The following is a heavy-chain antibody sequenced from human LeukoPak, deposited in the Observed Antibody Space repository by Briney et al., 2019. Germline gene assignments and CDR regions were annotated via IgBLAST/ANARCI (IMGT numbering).Heavy chain of an antibody. V-gene: IGHV3-23*01. CDR3: AALPTGYQNFDY. CDR2: NSGRGVST. CDR1: GFTFSSYG. Sequence: GGSVRLSCTASGFTFSSYGMSWVRQAPGKGLEWVSTNSGRGVSTYYADSVQGRFTISRDNSKNTLFLQMHSLRVEDTAVYYCAALPTGYQNFDYWGRGTLVTVS. D-gene: IGHD3-9*01. J-gene: IGHJ4*02.